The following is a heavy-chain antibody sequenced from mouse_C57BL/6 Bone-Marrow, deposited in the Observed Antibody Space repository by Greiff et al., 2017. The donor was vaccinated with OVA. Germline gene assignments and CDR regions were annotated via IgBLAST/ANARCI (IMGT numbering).Heavy chain of an antibody. J-gene: IGHJ1*03. V-gene: IGHV1-55*01. D-gene: IGHD1-1*01. Sequence: VQLQQPGAELVKPGASVKMSCKASGYTFTSYWITWVKQRPGQGLEWIGDIYPGSGSTNYNEKFKSKATLTVDTSSSTAYMQLSSLTSEDSAVYYCARSRDYYGSSYGLWYFDVWGTGTTVTVSS. CDR1: GYTFTSYW. CDR2: IYPGSGST. CDR3: ARSRDYYGSSYGLWYFDV.